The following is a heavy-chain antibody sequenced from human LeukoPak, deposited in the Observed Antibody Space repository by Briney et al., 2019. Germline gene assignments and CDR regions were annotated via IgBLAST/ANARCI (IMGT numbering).Heavy chain of an antibody. J-gene: IGHJ4*02. D-gene: IGHD3-16*02. CDR3: AREGVWGSYRPSSVGY. V-gene: IGHV3-21*01. Sequence: GGSLRLSCAASGFTFSSYSMNWVRQAPGKGPEWVSSISSSSSYIYYADSVKGRFTISRDNAKNSLYLQMNSLRAEDTAVYHCAREGVWGSYRPSSVGYWGQGTLVTVSS. CDR1: GFTFSSYS. CDR2: ISSSSSYI.